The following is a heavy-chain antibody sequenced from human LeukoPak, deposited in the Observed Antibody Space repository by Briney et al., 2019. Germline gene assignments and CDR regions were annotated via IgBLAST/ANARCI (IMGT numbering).Heavy chain of an antibody. J-gene: IGHJ6*03. CDR3: ARGAAYCSSTSCSHYDFWSGYHPTYMDV. V-gene: IGHV3-53*01. CDR1: GFTVSSNY. CDR2: IYSGGST. Sequence: GGSLRLSCAASGFTVSSNYMSWVRQAPGKGLEGVSVIYSGGSTYYADSVKGRFTISRDNSKNTLYLQMNSLRAEDTAVYYCARGAAYCSSTSCSHYDFWSGYHPTYMDVWGKGTTVTVSS. D-gene: IGHD2-2*01.